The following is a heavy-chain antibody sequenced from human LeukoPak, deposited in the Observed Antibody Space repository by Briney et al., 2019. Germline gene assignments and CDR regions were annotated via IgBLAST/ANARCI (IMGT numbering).Heavy chain of an antibody. CDR2: INHSGST. D-gene: IGHD6-13*01. CDR1: GGSFSGYY. J-gene: IGHJ4*02. Sequence: SETLSLTCAVYGGSFSGYYWSWIRQPPGKGLEWIGEINHSGSTNYNPSLKSRVTISVDKSKNQFSLKLSSVTAADTAVYYCARYSSRGYYFDYWGQGTLVTVSS. V-gene: IGHV4-34*01. CDR3: ARYSSRGYYFDY.